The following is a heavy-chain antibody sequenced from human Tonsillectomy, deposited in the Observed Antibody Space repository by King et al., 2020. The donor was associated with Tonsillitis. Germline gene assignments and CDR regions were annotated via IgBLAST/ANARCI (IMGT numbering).Heavy chain of an antibody. CDR1: GYTFTSYD. CDR3: ARGYGDPGYYYYGMDV. Sequence: VQLVESGAEVKKPGASVKVSCKASGYTFTSYDINWVRQATGQGLEWMGWMNPNSGNTGYAQKFQGRVTMTRNTSISTAYMELSSLSSEDTAVYYCARGYGDPGYYYYGMDVWGQGTTVTVSS. J-gene: IGHJ6*02. D-gene: IGHD4-17*01. V-gene: IGHV1-8*01. CDR2: MNPNSGNT.